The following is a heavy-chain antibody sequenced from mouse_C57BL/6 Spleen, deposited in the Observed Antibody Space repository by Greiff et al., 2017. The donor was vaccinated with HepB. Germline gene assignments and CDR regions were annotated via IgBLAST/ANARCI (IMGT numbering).Heavy chain of an antibody. CDR3: ARGGPIYYDYDAYAMDY. D-gene: IGHD2-4*01. CDR2: ISSGSSTI. CDR1: GFTFSDYG. J-gene: IGHJ4*01. Sequence: EVKLVESGGGLVKPGGSLKLSCAASGFTFSDYGMHWVRQAPEKGLEWVAYISSGSSTIYYADTVKGRFTISRDNAKNTLFLQMTSLRSEDTAMYYCARGGPIYYDYDAYAMDYWGQGTSVTVSS. V-gene: IGHV5-17*01.